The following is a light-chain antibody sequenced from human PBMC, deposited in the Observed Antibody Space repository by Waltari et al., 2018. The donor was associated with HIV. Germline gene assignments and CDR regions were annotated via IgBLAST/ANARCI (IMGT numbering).Light chain of an antibody. CDR1: SSNIRNKY. J-gene: IGLJ1*01. V-gene: IGLV1-51*01. CDR2: DDN. Sequence: QSVLTQPPSVSAAPGQKATISCSGSSSNIRNKYVSWYQQHPGTAPKLRCYDDNERPSRIPDRFSGSKSGTSATLGITGLQTGGEADYYCGTWDSSLSAVVCGTVTKVTVL. CDR3: GTWDSSLSAVV.